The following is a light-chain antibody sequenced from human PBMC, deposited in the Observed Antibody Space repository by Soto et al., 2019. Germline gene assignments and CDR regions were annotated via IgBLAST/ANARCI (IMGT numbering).Light chain of an antibody. J-gene: IGLJ1*01. CDR1: ISDIGAYNR. CDR2: DVT. CDR3: KSYTTISTYV. Sequence: QSLLTQAASVSGSPGQSITISCTGTISDIGAYNRVTWYQQHAGKAPKLVIYDVTNRPSGVSNRFSGSKSGNAASLTISGLQAEDEADYYCKSYTTISTYVFGTGTKVTVL. V-gene: IGLV2-14*01.